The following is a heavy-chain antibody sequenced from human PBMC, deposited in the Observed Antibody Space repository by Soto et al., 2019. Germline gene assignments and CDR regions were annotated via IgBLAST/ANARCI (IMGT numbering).Heavy chain of an antibody. CDR2: INHSGYS. J-gene: IGHJ4*02. CDR1: GGSFSGYS. V-gene: IGHV4-34*01. CDR3: ACLQRGYSYGPSDY. Sequence: SETLSLTCAVYGGSFSGYSWSWIRQPPGKGLEWIGEINHSGYSNYNPSLKSRVTISVDTSKNQFSLKLNSVTAADTAVYYCACLQRGYSYGPSDYWGQGTLVTVSS. D-gene: IGHD5-18*01.